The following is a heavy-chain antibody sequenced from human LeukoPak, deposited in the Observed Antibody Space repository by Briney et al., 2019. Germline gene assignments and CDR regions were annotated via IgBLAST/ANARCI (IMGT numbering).Heavy chain of an antibody. V-gene: IGHV4-34*01. Sequence: SETLSLTCAVYGGSFSGYYWSWIRQPPGKGLEWIGEINHSGSTNYNPSLKSRVTISVDTSKSQFSLKLSSVTAADTAVYYCARGQWGWFDPWGQGTLVTVSS. CDR2: INHSGST. CDR1: GGSFSGYY. D-gene: IGHD1-26*01. J-gene: IGHJ5*02. CDR3: ARGQWGWFDP.